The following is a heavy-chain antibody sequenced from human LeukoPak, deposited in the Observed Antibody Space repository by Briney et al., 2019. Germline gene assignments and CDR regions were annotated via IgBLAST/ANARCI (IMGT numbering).Heavy chain of an antibody. Sequence: PGGSLRLSCAASGFTFSNYAMSWVRQAPGKGLEWVSAISGSVSSTYHADSVKGRFTISRDNSKNTLYLQMNSLRAEDTAVYYCARVSCSGGSCYYYYYYYMDVWGKGTTVTISS. D-gene: IGHD2-15*01. CDR2: ISGSVSST. J-gene: IGHJ6*03. V-gene: IGHV3-23*01. CDR1: GFTFSNYA. CDR3: ARVSCSGGSCYYYYYYYMDV.